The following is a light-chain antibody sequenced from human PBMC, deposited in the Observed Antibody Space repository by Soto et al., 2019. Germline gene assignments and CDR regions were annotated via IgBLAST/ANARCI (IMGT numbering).Light chain of an antibody. Sequence: DIQMTQSPPSLSASVGDRVTITCRASQGISYYLAWYQQKPGKGPKLLIYDATILQSGVPSRFSGSGSGTDFTLTISSLQPEDVANYYCQQYNNWPPWTFGQGTKVDIK. CDR2: DAT. CDR1: QGISYY. V-gene: IGKV1-27*01. CDR3: QQYNNWPPWT. J-gene: IGKJ1*01.